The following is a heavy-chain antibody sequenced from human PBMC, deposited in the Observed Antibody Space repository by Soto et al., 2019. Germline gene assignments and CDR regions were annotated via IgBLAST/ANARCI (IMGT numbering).Heavy chain of an antibody. V-gene: IGHV3-11*03. J-gene: IGHJ6*02. CDR2: ISSSSSYT. D-gene: IGHD5-18*01. Sequence: GESLRLTCADSGLTFSYCYMSWIRQSPAKGLEWVSYISSSSSYTNYADSVKGRFTISRDNSKNSLYLQMNSLSAEETAVYYCATREAAMVPDSDGLDVWGQGTTV. CDR1: GLTFSYCY. CDR3: ATREAAMVPDSDGLDV.